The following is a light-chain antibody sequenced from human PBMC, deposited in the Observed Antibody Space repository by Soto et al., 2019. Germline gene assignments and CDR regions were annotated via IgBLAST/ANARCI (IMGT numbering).Light chain of an antibody. Sequence: EIVMTQSPATLSVFPGERATLSCRASLSVRDNLAWYQQKPGQAPRLLIYGASTRATGVPARFSGSGSGTEFTLHIRSLQSEDFAVYYCQQYHNWPPLTFGGGTKVDI. CDR2: GAS. CDR1: LSVRDN. J-gene: IGKJ4*01. V-gene: IGKV3-15*01. CDR3: QQYHNWPPLT.